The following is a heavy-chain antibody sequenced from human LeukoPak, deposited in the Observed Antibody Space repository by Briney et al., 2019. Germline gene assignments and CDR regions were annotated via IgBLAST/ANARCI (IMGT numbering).Heavy chain of an antibody. D-gene: IGHD2-2*01. CDR3: ARDLGRYCSSTSCYPFDY. V-gene: IGHV3-21*01. Sequence: PGGSLRLSCAASGLTFSSYSMNWVRQAPGKGLEWVSSISSSSSYIYYADSVKGRFTISRDNAKNSLYLQMNSLRAEDTAVYYCARDLGRYCSSTSCYPFDYWGQGTLVTVSS. CDR1: GLTFSSYS. CDR2: ISSSSSYI. J-gene: IGHJ4*02.